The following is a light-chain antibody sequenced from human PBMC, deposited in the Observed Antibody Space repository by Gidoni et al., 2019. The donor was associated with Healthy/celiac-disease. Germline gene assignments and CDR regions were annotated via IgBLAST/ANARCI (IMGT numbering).Light chain of an antibody. J-gene: IGLJ1*01. Sequence: QSALTQPASVSGSPGQSITISCTGTSSDVGSYNHVPWYQQHPGNAPKLMIYEGSKRPSGVSNRCSGAKSGNTASLTISGRQDEDEADYYCCSYAGSSTFQVFGTGTKVTVL. CDR1: SSDVGSYNH. CDR2: EGS. V-gene: IGLV2-23*03. CDR3: CSYAGSSTFQV.